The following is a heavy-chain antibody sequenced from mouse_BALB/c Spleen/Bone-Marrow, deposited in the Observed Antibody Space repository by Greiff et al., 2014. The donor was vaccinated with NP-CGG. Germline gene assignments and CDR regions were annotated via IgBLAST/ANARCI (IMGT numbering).Heavy chain of an antibody. CDR1: GYSITSDYA. Sequence: EVKLVESGPGLVKPSQSLSLTCTVTGYSITSDYAWHWIRQFPGNKLEWMGYISYSGSTNYYPYLKGRISITRDTSKNQFFLQLNSVTNEDTATYYCARSADWYFDVWGAGTTVTVSS. CDR3: ARSADWYFDV. V-gene: IGHV3-2*02. CDR2: ISYSGST. J-gene: IGHJ1*01.